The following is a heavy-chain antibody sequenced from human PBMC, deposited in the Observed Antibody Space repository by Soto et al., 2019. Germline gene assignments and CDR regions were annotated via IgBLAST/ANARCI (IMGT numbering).Heavy chain of an antibody. CDR3: ARDSRIVFPYYYYGMDV. Sequence: PSETLSLTCAVSGGSISSSNWWSWVRQPPGKGLEWIGEIYHSGSTNYNPSLKSRVTISVDKSKNQFSLKLSSVTAADTAVYYCARDSRIVFPYYYYGMDVWGQGTTVTV. CDR2: IYHSGST. CDR1: GGSISSSNW. D-gene: IGHD2-15*01. V-gene: IGHV4-4*02. J-gene: IGHJ6*02.